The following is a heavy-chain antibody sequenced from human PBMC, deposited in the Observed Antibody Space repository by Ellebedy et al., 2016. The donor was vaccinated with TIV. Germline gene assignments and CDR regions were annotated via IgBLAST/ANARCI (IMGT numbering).Heavy chain of an antibody. V-gene: IGHV4-59*08. J-gene: IGHJ4*02. CDR1: DASIRSYF. D-gene: IGHD4-23*01. CDR2: IYYIGST. Sequence: MPSETLSLTCRVSDASIRSYFWSWIRQPPGKGLEWFGHIYYIGSTKSNPSLKPRVTMSLDTSKNQLSLKLSSVTAADTAVYYCVRHGGGNSGFDYWGQGTLVTVSS. CDR3: VRHGGGNSGFDY.